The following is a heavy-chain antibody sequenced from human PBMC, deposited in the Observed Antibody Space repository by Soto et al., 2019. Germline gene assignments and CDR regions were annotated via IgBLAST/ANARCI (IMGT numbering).Heavy chain of an antibody. D-gene: IGHD6-19*01. J-gene: IGHJ3*01. CDR1: GGTFSSYT. CDR3: ARDLEVAVAGIP. CDR2: IIPILGIA. Sequence: QVQLVQSGAEVKKPGSSVKVSCKASGGTFSSYTISWVRQAPGQGLEWMGRIIPILGIANYAQKFQGIVTITADKSTSTSYMELSSLRSEDTAVYYCARDLEVAVAGIPRGKGTMVTVSS. V-gene: IGHV1-69*08.